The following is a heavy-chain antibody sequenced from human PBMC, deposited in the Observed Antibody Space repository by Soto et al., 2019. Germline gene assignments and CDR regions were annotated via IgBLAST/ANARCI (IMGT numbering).Heavy chain of an antibody. J-gene: IGHJ3*02. CDR1: GFTFSSYD. V-gene: IGHV3-23*01. D-gene: IGHD3-22*01. CDR2: ITASGHNT. Sequence: GGSLRLSCGGSGFTFSSYDMSWVRQAPGKGLEWVSTITASGHNTYYADSVKGRFTISRDNSKNSLYLQMNSLRAEDTAIYYCAKSRDSPMIVVVVTFDAFAIWGQGTMVTVSS. CDR3: AKSRDSPMIVVVVTFDAFAI.